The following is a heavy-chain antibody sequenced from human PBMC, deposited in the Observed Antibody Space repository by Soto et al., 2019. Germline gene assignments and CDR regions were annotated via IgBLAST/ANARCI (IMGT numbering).Heavy chain of an antibody. Sequence: EVQLLESGGGLVQPGGSLRLSCAASGFTFSSYAMSWVRQAPGKGLEWVSAISGSGGSTYYADSVKGRFTISRDNSXXTLYLKMNSLRGEDTAGYYCAKVIAAAGTGYWFDPWGQGTLVTVSS. D-gene: IGHD6-13*01. CDR3: AKVIAAAGTGYWFDP. V-gene: IGHV3-23*01. J-gene: IGHJ5*02. CDR2: ISGSGGST. CDR1: GFTFSSYA.